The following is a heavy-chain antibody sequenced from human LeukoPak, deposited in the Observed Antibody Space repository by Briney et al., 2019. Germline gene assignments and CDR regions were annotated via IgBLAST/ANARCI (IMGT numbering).Heavy chain of an antibody. CDR1: GYSISRGYY. D-gene: IGHD3-10*01. Sequence: PSETLSLTCGVSGYSISRGYYGAGSRQPPGKGLEGIGTIYHTGSTYYTPSLGSRVTISVDTSKNEFSLNLNSVPAADTAVYYCARAGWIITSGIDYWGQGALVTVSS. V-gene: IGHV4-38-2*01. CDR3: ARAGWIITSGIDY. J-gene: IGHJ4*02. CDR2: IYHTGST.